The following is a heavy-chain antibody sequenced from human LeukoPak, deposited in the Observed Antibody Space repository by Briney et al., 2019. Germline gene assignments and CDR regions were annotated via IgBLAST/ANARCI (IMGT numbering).Heavy chain of an antibody. D-gene: IGHD6-19*01. CDR1: GGSVSSGSYY. V-gene: IGHV4-61*01. J-gene: IGHJ5*02. Sequence: SETLSLTCTVSGGSVSSGSYYWSWIRQPPGKGLEWIGYIYYSGSTNYNPSLKSRVTISVDTSKNQFSLKLSSVTAADTAVYYCARDRVGRAVAGAGTSNWFDPWGQGTLVTVSS. CDR2: IYYSGST. CDR3: ARDRVGRAVAGAGTSNWFDP.